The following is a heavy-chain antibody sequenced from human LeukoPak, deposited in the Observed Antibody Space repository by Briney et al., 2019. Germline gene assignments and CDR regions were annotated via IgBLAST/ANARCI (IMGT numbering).Heavy chain of an antibody. CDR1: GGSISSSSYY. D-gene: IGHD6-6*01. CDR3: ARRSAFEYSSSSTGFDY. Sequence: SETLSLTCTVSGGSISSSSYYWGWIRQPPGKGLEWIGSIYHSGSTYYNPSLKSRVTISVDTSKNQFSLKLSSVTAADTAVYYCARRSAFEYSSSSTGFDYWGQGTLVTVSS. CDR2: IYHSGST. J-gene: IGHJ4*02. V-gene: IGHV4-39*01.